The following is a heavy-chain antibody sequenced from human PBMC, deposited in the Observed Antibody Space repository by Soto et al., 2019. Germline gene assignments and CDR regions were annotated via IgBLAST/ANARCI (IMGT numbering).Heavy chain of an antibody. D-gene: IGHD3-10*01. J-gene: IGHJ3*02. CDR3: AGLIYYRGAFDI. CDR1: GYTFTSYA. V-gene: IGHV1-3*01. CDR2: INAGNGNT. Sequence: ASVKVSCKASGYTFTSYAMHWVRQAPGQRLEWMGWINAGNGNTKYSQKFQGRVTITRDTSASTAYMELSSLRSEDTAVYYCAGLIYYRGAFDIWGQGTMVTVSS.